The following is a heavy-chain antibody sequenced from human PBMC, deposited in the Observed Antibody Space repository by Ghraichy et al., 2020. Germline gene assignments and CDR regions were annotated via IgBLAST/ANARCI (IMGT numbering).Heavy chain of an antibody. CDR1: GGSISSYY. Sequence: SQTLSLTCTVSGGSISSYYWSWIRQPPGKGLEWIGYIYYSGSTNYNPSLKSRVTISVDTSKNQFSLNLSSVTAADTAVYYCARSTRRDGYDYYWYFDLWGRGTLVTVSS. CDR2: IYYSGST. V-gene: IGHV4-59*01. J-gene: IGHJ2*01. D-gene: IGHD5-24*01. CDR3: ARSTRRDGYDYYWYFDL.